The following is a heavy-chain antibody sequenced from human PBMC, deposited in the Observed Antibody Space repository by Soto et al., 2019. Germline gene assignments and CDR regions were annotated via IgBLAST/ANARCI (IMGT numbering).Heavy chain of an antibody. D-gene: IGHD3-10*01. CDR3: AKDYYGSGKGPNGMDV. CDR1: GFTFSSYG. CDR2: ISYDGSNK. V-gene: IGHV3-30*18. J-gene: IGHJ6*02. Sequence: PGGSLRLSCAASGFTFSSYGMHWVRQAPGKGLEWVAVISYDGSNKYYADSVKGRFTISRDNSKITLYLQMNSLRAEDTAVYYCAKDYYGSGKGPNGMDVWGQGTTVTVSS.